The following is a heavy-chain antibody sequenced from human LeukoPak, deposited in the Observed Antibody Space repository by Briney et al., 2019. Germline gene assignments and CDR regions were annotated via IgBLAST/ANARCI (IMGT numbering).Heavy chain of an antibody. J-gene: IGHJ6*02. CDR3: ARDCSGGSCYPLSYYGMDV. CDR1: GYTFTSYG. CDR2: ISAYNGNT. D-gene: IGHD2-15*01. V-gene: IGHV1-18*01. Sequence: GASVKVSCKASGYTFTSYGISWVRQAPGQGLEWMGWISAYNGNTNYAQKLQGRVTMTTDTSTSTAYMELRSLRSDDTAVYYCARDCSGGSCYPLSYYGMDVWGQGTTVTVSS.